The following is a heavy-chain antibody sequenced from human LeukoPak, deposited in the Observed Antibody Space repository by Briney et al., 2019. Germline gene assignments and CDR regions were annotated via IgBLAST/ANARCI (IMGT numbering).Heavy chain of an antibody. V-gene: IGHV4-59*08. D-gene: IGHD3-10*01. CDR3: ARLYGSGSYSQYYYYGMDV. J-gene: IGHJ6*02. CDR2: IYYSGST. Sequence: SETLSLTCTVSGGSISSYYWSWIRQPPGKGLEWIGYIYYSGSTNYNPSLKSRVTISVDTSKNQFSLRLSSVTAADTAVYYCARLYGSGSYSQYYYYGMDVWGQGTTVTVSS. CDR1: GGSISSYY.